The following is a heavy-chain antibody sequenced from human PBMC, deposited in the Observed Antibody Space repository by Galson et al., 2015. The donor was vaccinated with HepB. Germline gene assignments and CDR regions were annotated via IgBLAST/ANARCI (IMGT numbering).Heavy chain of an antibody. V-gene: IGHV1-46*01. CDR2: INPSGGST. CDR1: GYTFTSYY. J-gene: IGHJ6*02. Sequence: QSGAEVKKPGASVKVSCKASGYTFTSYYMHWVRQAPGQGLEWMGIINPSGGSTSYAQKFQGRVTMTRDTSTSTVYMELSSLRSEDTAVYYCASSVGGGGYYYYGMDVWGQGTTVTVSS. CDR3: ASSVGGGGYYYYGMDV. D-gene: IGHD3-16*01.